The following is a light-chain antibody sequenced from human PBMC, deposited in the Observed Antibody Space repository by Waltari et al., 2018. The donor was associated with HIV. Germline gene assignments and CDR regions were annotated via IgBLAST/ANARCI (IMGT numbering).Light chain of an antibody. CDR3: QIWNNSSDHWV. J-gene: IGLJ2*01. Sequence: SYVLTQPPSVSVAPGTTAKISCGGDNIGSKSVHWYQQRPGQAPLLVIYYDADRPSGIPERFFGSNSGSTATPTITRVEVGDEADYFCQIWNNSSDHWVFGAGTTLTVL. V-gene: IGLV3-21*01. CDR1: NIGSKS. CDR2: YDA.